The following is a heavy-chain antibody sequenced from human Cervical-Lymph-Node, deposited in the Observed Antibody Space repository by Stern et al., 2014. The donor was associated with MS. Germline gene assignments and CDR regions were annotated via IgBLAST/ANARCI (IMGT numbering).Heavy chain of an antibody. Sequence: EVQLVESGAEVKKPGESLKISCKGSGYSFTSYWIGWVRQMPGKGLEWMGIIYPGDSDTRYSPSFQGQVTISADKSISTAYLQCSSLKASDTAMYYCARSDYGDYYYYYGMDVWGQGTTVTVSS. J-gene: IGHJ6*02. V-gene: IGHV5-51*01. CDR3: ARSDYGDYYYYYGMDV. D-gene: IGHD4-17*01. CDR2: IYPGDSDT. CDR1: GYSFTSYW.